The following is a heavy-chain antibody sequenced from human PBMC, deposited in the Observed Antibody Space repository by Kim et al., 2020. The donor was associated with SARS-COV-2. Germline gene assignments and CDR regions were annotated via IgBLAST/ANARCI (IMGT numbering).Heavy chain of an antibody. V-gene: IGHV3-74*01. CDR3: ARVCSD. CDR2: ISSSGSSR. CDR1: GFTFSSYW. Sequence: GGSLRLSCAASGFTFSSYWMHWVRQAPGKGLVWVSCISSSGSSRSYADSVKGRFTISRDNAKNSLYLQMNSLRAEDTAVYYCARVCSDWGQGTLVTVSS. J-gene: IGHJ4*02. D-gene: IGHD6-25*01.